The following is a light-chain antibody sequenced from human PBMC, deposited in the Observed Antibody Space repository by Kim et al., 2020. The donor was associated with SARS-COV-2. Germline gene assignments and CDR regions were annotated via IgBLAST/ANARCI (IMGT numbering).Light chain of an antibody. CDR3: QMWDSIVV. J-gene: IGLJ2*01. CDR2: NDG. CDR1: NIGSKN. V-gene: IGLV3-9*01. Sequence: VAVALGQTASIYCGGINIGSKNVHWYQQKPGQAPVLVIYNDGNRPFGIPERFSGSNSGNTATLTISRARAGDEADYYCQMWDSIVVFGGGTQLTVL.